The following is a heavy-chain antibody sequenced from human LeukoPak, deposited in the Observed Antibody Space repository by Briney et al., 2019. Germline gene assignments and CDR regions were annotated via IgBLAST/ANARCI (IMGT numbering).Heavy chain of an antibody. CDR2: IYYSGST. CDR1: GGSISSRSYY. J-gene: IGHJ4*02. Sequence: SETLSLTCSVSGGSISSRSYYWGWVRQPPGKGLEWIGSIYYSGSTYYNPSLRSRVTISVDTSKNQFSLKLSSVTAADTAVYYCARHTQWELSGFDYWGQGTLVTVSS. D-gene: IGHD1-26*01. CDR3: ARHTQWELSGFDY. V-gene: IGHV4-39*01.